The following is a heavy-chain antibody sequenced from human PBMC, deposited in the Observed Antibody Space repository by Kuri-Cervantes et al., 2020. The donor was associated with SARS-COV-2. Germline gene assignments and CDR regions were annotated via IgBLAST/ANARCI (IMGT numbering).Heavy chain of an antibody. D-gene: IGHD3-3*01. CDR1: GYTFTSYG. CDR2: ISAYNGNT. J-gene: IGHJ4*02. V-gene: IGHV1-18*01. Sequence: ASVKVSCKASGYTFTSYGISWVRQAPGQGLEWMGWISAYNGNTNYAQKLQGRVTMTTDTSTSTAYMELRSLRSDDTAVYYCARWAPGGYDFWSGPLDYWGQGTLVNVSS. CDR3: ARWAPGGYDFWSGPLDY.